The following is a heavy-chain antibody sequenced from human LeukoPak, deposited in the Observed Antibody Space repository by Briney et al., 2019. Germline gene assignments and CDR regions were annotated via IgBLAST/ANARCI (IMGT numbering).Heavy chain of an antibody. V-gene: IGHV4-59*01. J-gene: IGHJ6*04. CDR2: IYYSGST. CDR1: GGSISSYY. D-gene: IGHD5-18*01. Sequence: SETLSLTCTVSGGSISSYYWSWIRQPPGKGLEWIGYIYYSGSTNYNPSLKSRVTISVDTSKNQFSLKLSSVTAADTAVYYCARVFPRGYSYGYGMDVWGKGTTVTVSS. CDR3: ARVFPRGYSYGYGMDV.